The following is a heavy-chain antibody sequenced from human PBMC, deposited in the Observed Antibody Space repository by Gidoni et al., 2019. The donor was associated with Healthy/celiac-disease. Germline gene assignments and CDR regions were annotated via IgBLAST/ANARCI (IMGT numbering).Heavy chain of an antibody. V-gene: IGHV1-3*01. CDR3: ARDSHYDFWSGLNWFDP. CDR2: INAGNGNT. J-gene: IGHJ5*02. CDR1: GYTFTSYA. D-gene: IGHD3-3*01. Sequence: QVQLVQSGAEVKKPGASVKVSCKASGYTFTSYAMHWVRQAPGQRLEWMGWINAGNGNTKDSQKCQGRVTITRDTSASTAYMELSSLRSEDMAVYYCARDSHYDFWSGLNWFDPWGQGTLVTVSS.